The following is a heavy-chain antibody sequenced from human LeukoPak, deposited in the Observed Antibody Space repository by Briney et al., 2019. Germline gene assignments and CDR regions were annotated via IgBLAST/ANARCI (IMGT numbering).Heavy chain of an antibody. J-gene: IGHJ4*02. V-gene: IGHV3-53*01. Sequence: KPGGSLRLSCAASVFTVGSNHMSWVRQAPGKGLEWVAVVYSGGSTYYADSVKGRFTISRDISKNTVFLQMNTLRAEDTAVYYCARDPSLVTWGQGTLVTVSS. CDR1: VFTVGSNH. D-gene: IGHD2-21*02. CDR2: VYSGGST. CDR3: ARDPSLVT.